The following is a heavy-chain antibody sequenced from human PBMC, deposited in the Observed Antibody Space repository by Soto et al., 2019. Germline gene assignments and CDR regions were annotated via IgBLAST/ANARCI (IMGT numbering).Heavy chain of an antibody. J-gene: IGHJ4*02. Sequence: GGSLRLSCATSGFTFSNYGMHWVRQAPGKGLEWVAVTRHDGTNKYYADSVKGRFTISRDTSKNTVQLHMNSLRGEDTAVYYCARDLSGPLDYWGQGTLVTVSS. V-gene: IGHV3-33*01. CDR3: ARDLSGPLDY. CDR2: TRHDGTNK. CDR1: GFTFSNYG.